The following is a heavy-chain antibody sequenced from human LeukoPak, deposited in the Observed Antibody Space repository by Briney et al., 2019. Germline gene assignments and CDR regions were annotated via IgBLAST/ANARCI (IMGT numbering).Heavy chain of an antibody. D-gene: IGHD3-9*01. CDR3: ARGSYDILTGYPY. CDR2: IYYSGST. V-gene: IGHV4-30-4*01. CDR1: GGSISSGDYY. J-gene: IGHJ4*02. Sequence: SETLSLTCTVSGGSISSGDYYWSWIRQPPGKGLEWIGYIYYSGSTYYNPSLKSRVTISVDPSKNQFSLKLSSVTAADTAVYYCARGSYDILTGYPYWGQGTLVTVSS.